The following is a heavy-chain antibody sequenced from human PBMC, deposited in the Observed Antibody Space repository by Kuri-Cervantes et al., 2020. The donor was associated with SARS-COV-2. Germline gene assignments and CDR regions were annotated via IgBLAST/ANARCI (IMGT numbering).Heavy chain of an antibody. D-gene: IGHD2-15*01. CDR2: ISAYNGNT. V-gene: IGHV1-18*01. CDR3: ARGCSSTRCYSGHCSGGSCYSGY. CDR1: GYTFPRYA. J-gene: IGHJ4*02. Sequence: ASVKVSCQASGYTFPRYAISWVRQAPGQGREWMGWISAYNGNTNYAQKLQGRVTMTTDTSTSTAYMELRSLRSDDTAVYYCARGCSSTRCYSGHCSGGSCYSGYWGQGTLVTVSS.